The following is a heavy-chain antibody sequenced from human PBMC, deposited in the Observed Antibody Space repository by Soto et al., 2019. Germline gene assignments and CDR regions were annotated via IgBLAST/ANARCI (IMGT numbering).Heavy chain of an antibody. J-gene: IGHJ5*02. V-gene: IGHV4-59*11. D-gene: IGHD2-2*01. CDR3: ARHGDCSSTSCYRGTDWFDP. CDR2: IYYSGST. Sequence: PSETLSLTCTVSGGSISSHYWSWIRQPPGKGLEWIGYIYYSGSTNYNPSLKSRVTISVDTSKNQFSLKLSSVTAADAAVYYCARHGDCSSTSCYRGTDWFDPWGQGTLVTVSS. CDR1: GGSISSHY.